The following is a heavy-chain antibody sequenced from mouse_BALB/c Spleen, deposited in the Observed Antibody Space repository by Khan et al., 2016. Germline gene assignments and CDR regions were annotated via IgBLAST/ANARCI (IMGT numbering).Heavy chain of an antibody. CDR3: ARRGWLLGYAMDY. V-gene: IGHV1S56*01. CDR1: GYTFTSYY. D-gene: IGHD2-3*01. J-gene: IGHJ4*01. Sequence: GQMQQPGPELVKPGASVRISCKASGYTFTSYYIHWVKQRPGQGLEWIGWIYPGNVNTKYNEKFKGKATLTADKSSSTAYMQLSSLTSEDSAVYFCARRGWLLGYAMDYWGQGTSVTVSS. CDR2: IYPGNVNT.